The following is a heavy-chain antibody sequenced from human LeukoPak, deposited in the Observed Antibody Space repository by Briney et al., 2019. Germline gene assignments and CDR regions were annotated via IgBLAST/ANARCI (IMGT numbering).Heavy chain of an antibody. CDR1: GGSFSGYY. V-gene: IGHV4-34*01. D-gene: IGHD6-19*01. J-gene: IGHJ4*02. CDR2: INHSGST. Sequence: SETLSLTCAVYGGSFSGYYWSWIRQPPGKGLEWIGEINHSGSTNYNPPLKSRVTISVDTSKNQFSLKLSSVTAADTAVYYCAREYSSGWYRDFDYWSQGTLVTVSS. CDR3: AREYSSGWYRDFDY.